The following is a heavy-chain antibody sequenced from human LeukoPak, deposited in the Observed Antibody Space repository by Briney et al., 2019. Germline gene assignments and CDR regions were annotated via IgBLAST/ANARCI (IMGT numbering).Heavy chain of an antibody. Sequence: PSETLSLTCTVSGGSISSGVYYWSWIRQHPGKGLEWIGYIYYSGSTYYNPSLKSRVTISLDTSKNEFSLKLSSVTAADTAVYYCGRETVTTGAFDYWGQGTLVPVSS. D-gene: IGHD4-17*01. CDR3: GRETVTTGAFDY. CDR1: GGSISSGVYY. J-gene: IGHJ4*02. V-gene: IGHV4-31*03. CDR2: IYYSGST.